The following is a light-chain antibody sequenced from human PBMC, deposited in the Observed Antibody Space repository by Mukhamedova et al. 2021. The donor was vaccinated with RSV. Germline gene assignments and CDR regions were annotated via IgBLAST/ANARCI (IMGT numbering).Light chain of an antibody. CDR2: KAT. Sequence: WYQRRVHGRAPELLIYKATNLQRGAPSRFSGSGSGTDFTLTISGLQPDDFANYYCQQCDTFPYTFGQGTKLEMK. CDR3: QQCDTFPYT. J-gene: IGKJ2*01. V-gene: IGKV1-5*03.